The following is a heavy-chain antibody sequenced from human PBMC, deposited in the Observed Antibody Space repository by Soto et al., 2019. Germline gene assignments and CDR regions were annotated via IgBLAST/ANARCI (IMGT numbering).Heavy chain of an antibody. V-gene: IGHV4-31*03. CDR2: IYYSRST. Sequence: QVQLQESRPGLVKPSQTLSLTCTVSGGSISSGGYYWSWIRQHPGKRPEWIGYIYYSRSTYYNPDLKSRVTISVDTSKNQFSLKQSSVTAADTAVYYCARALRFLEWLDYWGQGTLVTVSS. CDR3: ARALRFLEWLDY. CDR1: GGSISSGGYY. D-gene: IGHD3-3*01. J-gene: IGHJ4*02.